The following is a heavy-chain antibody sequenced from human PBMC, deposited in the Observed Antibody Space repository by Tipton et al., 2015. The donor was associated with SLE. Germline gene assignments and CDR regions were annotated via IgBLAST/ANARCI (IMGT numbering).Heavy chain of an antibody. Sequence: GLVKPSETLSLTCTVSGGSISFDYWSWIRQSAGRGLEWIGRIYSSGDRDYNPSLRSRVTMSIDASQNQISLKLTSVTAADTAVYYCARERLYEQELIQGHFQYYYGMGVWGQGTTVTVSS. D-gene: IGHD5-18*01. J-gene: IGHJ6*02. V-gene: IGHV4-4*07. CDR2: IYSSGDR. CDR3: ARERLYEQELIQGHFQYYYGMGV. CDR1: GGSISFDY.